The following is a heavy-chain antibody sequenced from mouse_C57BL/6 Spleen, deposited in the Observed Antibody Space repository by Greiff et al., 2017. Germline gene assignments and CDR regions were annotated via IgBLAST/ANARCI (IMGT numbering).Heavy chain of an antibody. J-gene: IGHJ1*03. Sequence: VQLQQPGAELVMPGASVKLSCKASGYTFTSYWMHWVKQRPGQGLEWIGEIDPSDSYTNYNQKFKGKSPLTVDKSSSTAYMQLSSLTSEDSAVYYCANSHYCSSSYGYFDVWGTGTTVTVSS. CDR3: ANSHYCSSSYGYFDV. CDR2: IDPSDSYT. CDR1: GYTFTSYW. V-gene: IGHV1-69*01. D-gene: IGHD1-1*01.